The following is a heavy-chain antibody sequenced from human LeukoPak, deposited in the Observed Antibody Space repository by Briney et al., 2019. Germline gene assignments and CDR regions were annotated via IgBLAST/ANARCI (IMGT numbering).Heavy chain of an antibody. CDR1: GGSISSSNYY. V-gene: IGHV4-61*02. CDR3: ARGGGYSYGPNYYYYMDV. CDR2: IYTSEST. J-gene: IGHJ6*03. Sequence: SETLSLTCSVSGGSISSSNYYWSWIRQPAGKGLEWIGRIYTSESTNYNPSLKSRVTISVDTSRNQFSLKLSSVTAADTAVYYCARGGGYSYGPNYYYYMDVWGKGTTVTVSS. D-gene: IGHD5-18*01.